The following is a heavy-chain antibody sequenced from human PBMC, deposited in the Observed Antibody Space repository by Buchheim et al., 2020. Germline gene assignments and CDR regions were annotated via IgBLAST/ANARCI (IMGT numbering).Heavy chain of an antibody. D-gene: IGHD3-22*01. V-gene: IGHV3-7*01. CDR3: ARVQYYYDSSGYPKEVFDY. CDR2: IKQDGSEK. CDR1: GFTFSSYW. J-gene: IGHJ4*02. Sequence: EVRLVESGGGLVQPGGSLRLSCAASGFTFSSYWMSWVRQAPGKGLEWVANIKQDGSEKYYVDSVKGRFTISRDNAKNSLYLQMNSLRAEDTAVYYCARVQYYYDSSGYPKEVFDYWGQGTL.